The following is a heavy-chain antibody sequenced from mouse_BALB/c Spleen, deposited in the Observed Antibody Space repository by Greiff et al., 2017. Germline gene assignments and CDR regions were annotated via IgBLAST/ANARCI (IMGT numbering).Heavy chain of an antibody. D-gene: IGHD1-1*01. CDR2: IWSGGST. J-gene: IGHJ4*01. CDR1: GFSLTSYG. V-gene: IGHV2-2*02. Sequence: VQRVESGPGLVQPSQSLSITCTVSGFSLTSYGVHWVRQSPGKGLEWLGVIWSGGSTDYNAAFISRLSISKDNSKSQVFFKMNSLQANDTAIYYCARNDDYYGSSYDYYAMDYWGQGTSVTVSS. CDR3: ARNDDYYGSSYDYYAMDY.